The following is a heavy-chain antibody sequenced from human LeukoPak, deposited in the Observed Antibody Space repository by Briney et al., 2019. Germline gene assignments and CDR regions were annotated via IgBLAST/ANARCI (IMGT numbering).Heavy chain of an antibody. CDR1: GGPISSYY. CDR2: LYTSGST. J-gene: IGHJ5*02. CDR3: ARANYDILTGYYNHNWFDP. D-gene: IGHD3-9*01. Sequence: SETLSLTCTVSGGPISSYYWSWIRQPAGKGLEWIGRLYTSGSTNYNPSLKSRVTMSVDTSKNQFSLKLSSVTAADTAVYYCARANYDILTGYYNHNWFDPWGQGTLVTVSS. V-gene: IGHV4-4*07.